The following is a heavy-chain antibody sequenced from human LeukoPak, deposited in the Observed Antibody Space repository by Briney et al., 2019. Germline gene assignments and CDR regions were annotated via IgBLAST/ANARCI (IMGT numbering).Heavy chain of an antibody. CDR3: ARSYGSGSSYFGY. J-gene: IGHJ4*02. Sequence: ASVKVSCKASGYTFTGYYMHWVRQAPGQGLEWMGWINPNSGGTNYAQKFQGRVTMTRDTSISTAYMELSRLRSDDTAVYYCARSYGSGSSYFGYWGQGTLVTVSS. V-gene: IGHV1-2*02. D-gene: IGHD3-10*01. CDR1: GYTFTGYY. CDR2: INPNSGGT.